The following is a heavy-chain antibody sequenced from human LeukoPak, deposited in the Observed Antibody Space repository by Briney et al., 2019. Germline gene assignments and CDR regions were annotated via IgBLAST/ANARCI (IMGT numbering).Heavy chain of an antibody. V-gene: IGHV3-23*01. D-gene: IGHD3-10*01. CDR2: IIGSGGST. Sequence: RGSLRLSCAASGFTFSSYAMSWVRQAPGKGLEWVSAIIGSGGSTYYADSVKGRFTISRDNSKNTLYLQMSSLRAEDTAVYYCAKDDHYGSGSYWGSFDYWGQGTLVTVSS. CDR1: GFTFSSYA. J-gene: IGHJ4*02. CDR3: AKDDHYGSGSYWGSFDY.